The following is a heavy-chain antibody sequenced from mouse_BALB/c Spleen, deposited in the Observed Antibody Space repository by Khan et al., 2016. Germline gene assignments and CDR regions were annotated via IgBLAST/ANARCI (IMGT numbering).Heavy chain of an antibody. CDR3: ARGVFDGYTAWFAY. J-gene: IGHJ3*01. D-gene: IGHD2-3*01. Sequence: QVQLQQSAAELARPGASVKMSCKASGYTFTPYTIHWVKQRPGQGLEWIGYINPSSGYTDYHQKIKDKSPLTTYQTSNAPDNPLSSLTSDESAVYYWARGVFDGYTAWFAYWGQGTLVTVSA. CDR1: GYTFTPYT. V-gene: IGHV1-4*02. CDR2: INPSSGYT.